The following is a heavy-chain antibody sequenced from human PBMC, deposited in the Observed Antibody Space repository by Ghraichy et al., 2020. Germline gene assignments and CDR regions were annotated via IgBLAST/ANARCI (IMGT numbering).Heavy chain of an antibody. CDR2: INHSGST. CDR1: GGSFSGYY. Sequence: SETLSLTCAVYGGSFSGYYWSWIRQPPGKGLEWIGEINHSGSTNYNPSLKSRVTISVDTSKNQFSLKLSSVTAADTAVYYCARGQSRYGMDVWGQGTTVTVSS. CDR3: ARGQSRYGMDV. V-gene: IGHV4-34*01. J-gene: IGHJ6*02. D-gene: IGHD6-13*01.